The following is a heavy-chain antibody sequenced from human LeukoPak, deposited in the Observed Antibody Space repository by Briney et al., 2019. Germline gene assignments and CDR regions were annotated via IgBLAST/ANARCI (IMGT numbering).Heavy chain of an antibody. J-gene: IGHJ5*02. Sequence: SGTLSLTCAAYGGSFSGYYWSWIRQPPGKGLEWVGEINHSGSTNYNPDFMRRVTISVDTSKLQFSLKLSSVTATDTAVYYCARFHETGDWFDTCGQGTLVTVTA. CDR3: ARFHETGDWFDT. D-gene: IGHD3-10*01. CDR1: GGSFSGYY. CDR2: INHSGST. V-gene: IGHV4-34*01.